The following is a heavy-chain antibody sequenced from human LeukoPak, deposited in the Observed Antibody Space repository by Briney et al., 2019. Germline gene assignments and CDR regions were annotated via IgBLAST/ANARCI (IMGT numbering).Heavy chain of an antibody. CDR1: GFTFRNYA. J-gene: IGHJ4*02. V-gene: IGHV3-23*01. CDR2: VDGGGST. Sequence: PGGPLRLSCAASGFTFRNYAMSWVRQAPGKALGWVSRVDGGGSTSYADSVRGRFSISRDSSKSTLYLQMGSLRAEDTAVYYCAKRNIGFLEWLSEFDYWGQGTLVTVSS. D-gene: IGHD3-3*01. CDR3: AKRNIGFLEWLSEFDY.